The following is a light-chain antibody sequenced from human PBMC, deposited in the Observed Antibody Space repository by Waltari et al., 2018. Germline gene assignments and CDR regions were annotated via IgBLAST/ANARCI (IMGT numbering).Light chain of an antibody. CDR1: SGPSRSA. Sequence: QLVLTQSPSASASLGASVKFTCTLSSGPSRSAIAWHQQQPEKGPRYLMKVNSDGSHIKGDGIPDLFSGSSYGAARYLTISSLQSEDEADYYCQTWGPGIRVFGGGTKLTVL. V-gene: IGLV4-69*01. CDR3: QTWGPGIRV. CDR2: VNSDGSH. J-gene: IGLJ3*02.